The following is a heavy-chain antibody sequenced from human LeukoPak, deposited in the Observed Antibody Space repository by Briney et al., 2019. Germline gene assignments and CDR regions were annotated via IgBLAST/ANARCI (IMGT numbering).Heavy chain of an antibody. J-gene: IGHJ4*02. D-gene: IGHD3-3*01. Sequence: GGSLRLSCAASGFTFSSYDMHWVRQATGKGLEWVSAIGTAGDTYYPGSVKGRFTISRENAKNSLYLQMNSLRVGDTAVYYCARARGTYYDFWSGSTYYFDYWGQGTLVTVSS. CDR2: IGTAGDT. CDR1: GFTFSSYD. V-gene: IGHV3-13*01. CDR3: ARARGTYYDFWSGSTYYFDY.